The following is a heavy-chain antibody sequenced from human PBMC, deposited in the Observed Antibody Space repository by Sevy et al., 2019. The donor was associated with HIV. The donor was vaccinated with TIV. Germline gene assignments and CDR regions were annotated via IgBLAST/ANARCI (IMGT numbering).Heavy chain of an antibody. D-gene: IGHD3-3*01. CDR2: ISSSSSYI. J-gene: IGHJ4*02. CDR3: ARDGASEWLLSPQGY. V-gene: IGHV3-21*01. Sequence: LGGSLRLSCAASGFTFSSYSMNWVRQAPGKGLEWVSSISSSSSYIYYADSVKGRFTISRDNAKNSLYLQMNSLRAEDTAVYYCARDGASEWLLSPQGYWGQGTLVTVSS. CDR1: GFTFSSYS.